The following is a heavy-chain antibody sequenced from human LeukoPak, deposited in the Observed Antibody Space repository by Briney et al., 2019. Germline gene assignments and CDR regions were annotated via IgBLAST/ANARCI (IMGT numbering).Heavy chain of an antibody. Sequence: ASVKVSCKASGYTFTSYGISWVRQAPGQGLERMGWISAYNGNTNYAQKLQGRVTMTTDTPTSTAYMELRSLRSDDTAVYYCARVHIVVVTAIYAFDIWGQGTMVTVSS. CDR1: GYTFTSYG. D-gene: IGHD2-21*02. V-gene: IGHV1-18*01. CDR2: ISAYNGNT. CDR3: ARVHIVVVTAIYAFDI. J-gene: IGHJ3*02.